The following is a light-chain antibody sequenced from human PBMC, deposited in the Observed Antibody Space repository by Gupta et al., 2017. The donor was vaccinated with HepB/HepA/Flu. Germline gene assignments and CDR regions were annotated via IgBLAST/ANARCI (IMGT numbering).Light chain of an antibody. V-gene: IGKV4-1*01. J-gene: IGKJ3*01. CDR1: QSVLDRSNNKNF. CDR2: CAS. Sequence: DIELTQSPDSLAVSLRQQVTINCKSSQSVLDRSNNKNFLAWYQQRPRQAPKLLIYCASTRQTGVPDRFSGSGSGTEFTLTINSLEAEDFAVYYCQQYSTWPFTFGSGTKVEIK. CDR3: QQYSTWPFT.